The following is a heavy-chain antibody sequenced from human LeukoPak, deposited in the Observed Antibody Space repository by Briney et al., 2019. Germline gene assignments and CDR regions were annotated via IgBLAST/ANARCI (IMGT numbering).Heavy chain of an antibody. D-gene: IGHD2-15*01. CDR2: IYPADSDT. CDR3: VRRGGPRYCSGGSCYYDY. Sequence: GESLKISCKGSGYSFTNYWIGWVRRMPGKGLEWMGVIYPADSDTRYRPSFQGQVTISADKSITTAYLHWSSLKASDTALYYCVRRGGPRYCSGGSCYYDYWGQGTLVTVSS. J-gene: IGHJ4*02. V-gene: IGHV5-51*01. CDR1: GYSFTNYW.